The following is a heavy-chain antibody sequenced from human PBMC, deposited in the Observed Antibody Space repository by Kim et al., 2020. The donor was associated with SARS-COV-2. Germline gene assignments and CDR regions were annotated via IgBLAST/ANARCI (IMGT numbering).Heavy chain of an antibody. D-gene: IGHD3-3*01. CDR2: INAGNGNT. J-gene: IGHJ6*01. CDR1: GYTFTSYA. Sequence: ASVTVSCKASGYTFTSYAMHWVRQAPGQRLEWMGWINAGNGNTKYSQKFQGRVTITRDTSASTAYMELSSLRSEDTAGYYCSRDPRKYYDFWIGYGMDVW. CDR3: SRDPRKYYDFWIGYGMDV. V-gene: IGHV1-3*01.